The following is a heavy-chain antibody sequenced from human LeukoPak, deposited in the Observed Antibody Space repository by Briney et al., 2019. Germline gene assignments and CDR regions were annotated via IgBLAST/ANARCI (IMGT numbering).Heavy chain of an antibody. CDR3: AYVYCSSTSCYQGMDY. V-gene: IGHV1-69*13. D-gene: IGHD2-2*01. Sequence: SVKVSCKASGGTFSSYAISWVRQAPGQGLEWMGGIIPIFGTANYAQKFQGRVTITADESTSTAYMELSSLRSEGTAVYYCAYVYCSSTSCYQGMDYWGQGTLVTVSS. CDR2: IIPIFGTA. CDR1: GGTFSSYA. J-gene: IGHJ4*02.